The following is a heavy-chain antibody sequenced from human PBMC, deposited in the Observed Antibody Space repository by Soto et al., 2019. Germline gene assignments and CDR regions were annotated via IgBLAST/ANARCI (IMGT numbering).Heavy chain of an antibody. CDR3: ARGYLYYDYIWGSYVEPLYFDY. J-gene: IGHJ4*02. D-gene: IGHD3-16*01. V-gene: IGHV1-18*01. CDR1: GYTFTSYG. CDR2: ISAYNGNT. Sequence: ASAKVSCKASGYTFTSYGIIWVRQAPGQGLEWMGWISAYNGNTNYAQKLQGRVTMTTDTSTSTAYMEMRSLRSDDTAVYYCARGYLYYDYIWGSYVEPLYFDYWGQGTLVTVS.